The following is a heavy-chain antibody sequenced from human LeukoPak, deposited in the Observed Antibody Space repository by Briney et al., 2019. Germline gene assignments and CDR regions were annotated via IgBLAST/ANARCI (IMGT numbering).Heavy chain of an antibody. CDR3: ASSLTYYDSSGYYAPFDY. D-gene: IGHD3-22*01. CDR1: GGSISSYY. V-gene: IGHV4-4*07. Sequence: SETLSLTCTVSGGSISSYYWSWIRQPAGKGLEWIGRIYTSGSTNYNPSLKSRVTMSVDTSKNQFSLKLSSVTAADTAVYYCASSLTYYDSSGYYAPFDYWGQGTLVTVSS. CDR2: IYTSGST. J-gene: IGHJ4*02.